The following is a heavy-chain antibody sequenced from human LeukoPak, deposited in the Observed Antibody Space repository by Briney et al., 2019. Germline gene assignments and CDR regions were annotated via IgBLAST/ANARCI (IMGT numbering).Heavy chain of an antibody. CDR3: ARRYCGGDCYYDY. CDR1: GYTFTSYD. J-gene: IGHJ4*02. D-gene: IGHD2-21*01. Sequence: EASVKVSCKASGYTFTSYDINWVRQATGQGLEWMGWVSAYNGNTNYAQKLQGRVTMTTDTSTSTAYMELRSLRSDDTAVYYCARRYCGGDCYYDYWGQGTLVTVSS. CDR2: VSAYNGNT. V-gene: IGHV1-18*01.